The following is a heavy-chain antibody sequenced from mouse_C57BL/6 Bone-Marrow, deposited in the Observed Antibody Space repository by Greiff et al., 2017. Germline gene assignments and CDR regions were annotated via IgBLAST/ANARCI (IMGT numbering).Heavy chain of an antibody. Sequence: VQLQQPGAELVMPGASVKLSCKASGYTFTSYWMHWVKQRPGQGLEWIGEIDPSDSYTNYNQKFKGKSTLSVDKSSSTAYMQLSSLTSEDSAVYYCARDWYFDYCGQGTTLSVSS. CDR2: IDPSDSYT. D-gene: IGHD4-1*01. V-gene: IGHV1-69*01. J-gene: IGHJ2*01. CDR3: ARDWYFDY. CDR1: GYTFTSYW.